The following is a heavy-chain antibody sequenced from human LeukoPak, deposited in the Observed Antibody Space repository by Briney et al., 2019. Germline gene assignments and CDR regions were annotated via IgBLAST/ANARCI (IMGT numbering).Heavy chain of an antibody. D-gene: IGHD6-19*01. V-gene: IGHV3-23*01. J-gene: IGHJ3*02. CDR1: GFTFSSYA. CDR2: IDNGGGST. Sequence: GGSLRLSCAVSGFTFSSYAMSWVRQAPGKGLEWVSAIDNGGGSTNYADSVKGRFTISRDNSKNTLYLQMNSLRAEDTAVYYCARAQGVLYSSGLDNWGQGTMVTVSS. CDR3: ARAQGVLYSSGLDN.